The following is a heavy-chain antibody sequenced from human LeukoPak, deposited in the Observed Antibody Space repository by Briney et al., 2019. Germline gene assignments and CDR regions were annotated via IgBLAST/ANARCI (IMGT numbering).Heavy chain of an antibody. J-gene: IGHJ4*02. CDR1: GFTFSSYG. D-gene: IGHD3-3*01. V-gene: IGHV3-30*18. CDR3: AKGYGFWSGYYIDY. Sequence: GGSLRLSCAASGFTFSSYGMPWVRQAPGKGLEWVAVISYDGSNKYYADSVKGRFTISRDNSKNTLYLQVNSLRAEDTAVYYCAKGYGFWSGYYIDYWGQGTLVTVSS. CDR2: ISYDGSNK.